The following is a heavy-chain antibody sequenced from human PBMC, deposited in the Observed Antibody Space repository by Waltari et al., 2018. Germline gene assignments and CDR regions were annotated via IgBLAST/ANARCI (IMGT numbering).Heavy chain of an antibody. CDR1: GGSLTTTYT. Sequence: QLQLQESGPGLVRPSETLSLPCTVSGGSLTTTYTWAWIRQPPGKGLEWMGNMQYRGSTFYNPSLMSRVTISLDTSKNQFSLTLTSVDAADTAVYFCGRIAFGDDGGYFQYWGQGTLVTVSS. D-gene: IGHD4-17*01. J-gene: IGHJ1*01. CDR3: GRIAFGDDGGYFQY. V-gene: IGHV4-39*01. CDR2: MQYRGST.